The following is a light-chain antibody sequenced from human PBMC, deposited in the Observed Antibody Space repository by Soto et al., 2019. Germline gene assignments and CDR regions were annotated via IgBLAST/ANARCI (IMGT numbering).Light chain of an antibody. Sequence: QSVLTQPASVSGSPGQSITISCTGTSSDVGSYKFVSWYQQHPGKAPKLMIYEGSKRPSGVSNRFSGSKSGNMASLTISGLQAEDEADYYCCSYAGSSTWVFGTGTKLTVL. J-gene: IGLJ1*01. CDR2: EGS. V-gene: IGLV2-23*01. CDR3: CSYAGSSTWV. CDR1: SSDVGSYKF.